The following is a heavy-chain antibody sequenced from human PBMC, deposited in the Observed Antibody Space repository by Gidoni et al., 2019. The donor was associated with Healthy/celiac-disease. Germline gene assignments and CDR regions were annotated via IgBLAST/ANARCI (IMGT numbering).Heavy chain of an antibody. J-gene: IGHJ4*02. V-gene: IGHV3-23*01. CDR3: ANSVGARGPFDY. CDR1: GFTFSSYA. D-gene: IGHD1-26*01. Sequence: EVQLLESGGGLVQPGGSLRLSCAASGFTFSSYAISWVRQAPGKGLEWVSAISGSGGSTYYADSVKGRFTISRDNSKNTLYLQMNSLRAEDTAVYYCANSVGARGPFDYWGQGTLVTVSS. CDR2: ISGSGGST.